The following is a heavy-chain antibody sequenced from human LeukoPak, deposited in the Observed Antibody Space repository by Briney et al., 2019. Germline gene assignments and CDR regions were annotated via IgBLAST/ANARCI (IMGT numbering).Heavy chain of an antibody. V-gene: IGHV4-34*01. CDR2: INHSGST. Sequence: SETLSLTCAVYGGSFSGYYWNWIRQPPGKGLEWIGEINHSGSTNYNPSLKSRVTISVDTSKNQFSLKLSSVTAADTAVYYCARAPYCSGGSCRGIHFDYWGQGTLVTVSS. D-gene: IGHD2-15*01. CDR3: ARAPYCSGGSCRGIHFDY. J-gene: IGHJ4*02. CDR1: GGSFSGYY.